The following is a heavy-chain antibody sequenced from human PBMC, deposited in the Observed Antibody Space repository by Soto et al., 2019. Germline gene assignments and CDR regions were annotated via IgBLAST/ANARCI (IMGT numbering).Heavy chain of an antibody. CDR3: ARRGVPAFIPTVTPNYIDY. D-gene: IGHD2-2*01. CDR1: GGSISSSSYY. J-gene: IGHJ4*02. Sequence: SETLSLTCTVSGGSISSSSYYWGWIRQPPGKGLEWIGSIYYSGSTYYNPSLKSRVTISVDTSKNQFSLKLSSVTAADTAVYYCARRGVPAFIPTVTPNYIDYWGQGTLVTVSS. V-gene: IGHV4-39*01. CDR2: IYYSGST.